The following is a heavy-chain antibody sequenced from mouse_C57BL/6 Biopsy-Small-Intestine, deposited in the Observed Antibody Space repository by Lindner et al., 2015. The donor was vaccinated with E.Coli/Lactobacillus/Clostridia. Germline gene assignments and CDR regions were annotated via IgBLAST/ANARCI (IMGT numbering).Heavy chain of an antibody. J-gene: IGHJ4*01. D-gene: IGHD1-1*02. CDR3: ARDVYYYGSGSLYRAVFDP. CDR1: GGTFNRNG. V-gene: IGHV1-7*01. Sequence: SVKVSCKASGGTFNRNGVSWLRQVPGQTLEWIGAIIPIFGSVMYAQQFQDRVAITADKSTNIAYMEMGSLRSDDTAVYYCARDVYYYGSGSLYRAVFDPWGQGTLVTVSS. CDR2: IIPIFGSV.